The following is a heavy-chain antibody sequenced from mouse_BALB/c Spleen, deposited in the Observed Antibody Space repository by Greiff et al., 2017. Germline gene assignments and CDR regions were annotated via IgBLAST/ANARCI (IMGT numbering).Heavy chain of an antibody. CDR2: IWGDGST. Sequence: QVQLKQSGPGLVAPSQSLSITCTVSGFSLTGYGVNWVRQPPGKGLEWLGMIWGDGSTDYTSALKYILSISKDNSKSQVFLKMNSLQTDDTTRNYCASLYYCNYDAMDYWGQGTSVTVSS. CDR1: GFSLTGYG. J-gene: IGHJ4*01. CDR3: ASLYYCNYDAMDY. D-gene: IGHD2-1*01. V-gene: IGHV2-6-7*01.